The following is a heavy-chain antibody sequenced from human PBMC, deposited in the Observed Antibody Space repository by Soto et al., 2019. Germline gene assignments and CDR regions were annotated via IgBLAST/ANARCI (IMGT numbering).Heavy chain of an antibody. CDR1: GFTFSSYA. CDR2: ISYDGSNK. J-gene: IGHJ6*02. Sequence: GGSLRLSCAASGFTFSSYAMHWVRQAPGKGLEWVAVISYDGSNKYYADSVKGRFTISRDNSKNTLYLQMNSLRAEDTAVYYCAREGRILEAADFYYYGMDVWGQGTTVTVSS. V-gene: IGHV3-30-3*01. D-gene: IGHD2-21*01. CDR3: AREGRILEAADFYYYGMDV.